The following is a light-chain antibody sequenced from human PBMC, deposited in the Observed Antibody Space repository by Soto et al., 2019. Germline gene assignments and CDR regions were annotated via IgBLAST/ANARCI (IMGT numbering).Light chain of an antibody. CDR1: QDISSW. CDR2: AAS. J-gene: IGKJ1*01. Sequence: DIQMTQSPSFVSASVGDRVTITCRASQDISSWLVWYQQKPGKAPKLLIYAASTLQSGVPSRFSGSGSGTEFTLTIISLQPEDFATYYCQQSYRFPKTFGRGTKVDIK. CDR3: QQSYRFPKT. V-gene: IGKV1-12*01.